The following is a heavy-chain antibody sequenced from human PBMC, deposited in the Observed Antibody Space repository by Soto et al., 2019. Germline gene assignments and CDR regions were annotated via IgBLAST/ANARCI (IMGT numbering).Heavy chain of an antibody. CDR1: GFTFSSYA. CDR3: AKDRNSSSWYDDWYNGFDP. J-gene: IGHJ5*02. D-gene: IGHD6-13*01. Sequence: EVQLLESGGGLVQPGGSLRLSCAASGFTFSSYAMSWVRQAPGKGLEWVSAISGSGGSTYYADSVKGRFTISRDNSKNTLYRQRNSLRAEDTAVYYCAKDRNSSSWYDDWYNGFDPWGQGTLVTVSS. CDR2: ISGSGGST. V-gene: IGHV3-23*01.